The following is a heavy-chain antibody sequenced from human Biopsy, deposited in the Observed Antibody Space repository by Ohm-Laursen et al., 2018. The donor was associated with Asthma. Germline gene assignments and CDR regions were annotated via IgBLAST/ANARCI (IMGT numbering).Heavy chain of an antibody. CDR2: FDIEDGEA. CDR1: GDTLTERS. V-gene: IGHV1-24*01. Sequence: ASVKVSCTVSGDTLTERSIHWVRQAPGKGLEWVGGFDIEDGEASYAQKFKGRVTLTEDPSTDTVYMEVSSLRSDDTAVYYCARGGGAHFQHWGQGTLVTVSS. J-gene: IGHJ1*01. D-gene: IGHD2-21*01. CDR3: ARGGGAHFQH.